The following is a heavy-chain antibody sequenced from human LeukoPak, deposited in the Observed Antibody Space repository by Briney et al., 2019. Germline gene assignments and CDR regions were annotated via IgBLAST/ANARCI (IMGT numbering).Heavy chain of an antibody. D-gene: IGHD3-22*01. CDR3: AKDRPPREITMIVPGLDY. CDR2: ISSSSSTI. Sequence: GGSLRLSCAASGFTFSSYSMNWVRQAPGKGLEWVSYISSSSSTIYYADSVKGRFTISRDNAKNSLYLQMNSLRAEDTAVYYCAKDRPPREITMIVPGLDYWGQGTLVTVSS. V-gene: IGHV3-48*04. CDR1: GFTFSSYS. J-gene: IGHJ4*02.